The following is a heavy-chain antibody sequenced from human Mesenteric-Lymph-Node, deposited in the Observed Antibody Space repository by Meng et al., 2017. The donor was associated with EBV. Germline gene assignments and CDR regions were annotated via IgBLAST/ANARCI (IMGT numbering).Heavy chain of an antibody. CDR2: IYPVDSDT. J-gene: IGHJ4*02. CDR1: GYSFTYDW. CDR3: ARQQGNSGGDY. V-gene: IGHV5-51*01. Sequence: GVEVKKRVVVLKVSSRGAGYSFTYDWSGWVRQIPGKGVEWRGIIYPVDSDTRDSPSFQGQVTISADKSISTAYLQWSSLKAADTAMYYCARQQGNSGGDYWGQGTLVTVSS. D-gene: IGHD4-23*01.